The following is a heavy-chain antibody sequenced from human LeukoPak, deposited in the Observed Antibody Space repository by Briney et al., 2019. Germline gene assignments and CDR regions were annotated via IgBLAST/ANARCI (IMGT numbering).Heavy chain of an antibody. V-gene: IGHV1-18*01. CDR1: GYTFTSYG. CDR3: ERYNSGSLGDY. Sequence: ASVKVSCKASGYTFTSYGISWVRQAPGQGLEWMGWISGFNGDTNYAQKFQSRVTMTTDTSTSTAYMELRSLRSDDTAVYYCERYNSGSLGDYWGQGTLVTVSS. D-gene: IGHD6-19*01. CDR2: ISGFNGDT. J-gene: IGHJ4*02.